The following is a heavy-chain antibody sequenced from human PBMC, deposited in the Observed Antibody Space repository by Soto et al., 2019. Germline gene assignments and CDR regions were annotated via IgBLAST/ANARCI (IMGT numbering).Heavy chain of an antibody. J-gene: IGHJ4*02. CDR1: GYTFTSYD. D-gene: IGHD6-19*01. V-gene: IGHV1-8*01. CDR2: MNRNSGNT. Sequence: QVQLVQYGAAVQKPGASVKVSCKASGYTFTSYDINWVLQSTVQGLERRGWMNRNSGNTGYAQKCQGRVTMTRNTSISTAYMELSSLISEDTAVYYCARERSRAWLDYWGQGTLVTVSS. CDR3: ARERSRAWLDY.